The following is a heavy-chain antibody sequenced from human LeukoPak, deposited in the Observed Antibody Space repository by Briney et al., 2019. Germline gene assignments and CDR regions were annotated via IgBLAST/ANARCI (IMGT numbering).Heavy chain of an antibody. CDR3: TTDLGTYYHGSQRLIPIDY. J-gene: IGHJ4*02. CDR2: IKSKTDGETT. D-gene: IGHD3-10*01. CDR1: GFTFSRHW. Sequence: GGSLRLSCAGSGFTFSRHWMSWVRQAPGKGLEWIGRIKSKTDGETTNYAEPVRGRFTISRDDSKSAVYLQMNSLKIEDTAVYYCTTDLGTYYHGSQRLIPIDYWGQGTLVTVSS. V-gene: IGHV3-15*01.